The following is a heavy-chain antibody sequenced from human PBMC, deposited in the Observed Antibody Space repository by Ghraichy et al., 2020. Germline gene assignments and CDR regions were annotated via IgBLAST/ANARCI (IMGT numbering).Heavy chain of an antibody. CDR2: IYYSGST. J-gene: IGHJ4*02. Sequence: SETLSLTCTVSGGFISRYYWSWIRQPPGKGLEWIGYIYYSGSTNYNPSLKSRVTISVDTSKNQFSLKLSSVTAADTAVYYCASSGCSSTSCYGPDRLHYWGQGTLVTVSS. CDR3: ASSGCSSTSCYGPDRLHY. CDR1: GGFISRYY. V-gene: IGHV4-59*01. D-gene: IGHD2-2*01.